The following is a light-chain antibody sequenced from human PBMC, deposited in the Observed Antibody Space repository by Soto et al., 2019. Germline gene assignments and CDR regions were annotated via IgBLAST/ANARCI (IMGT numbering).Light chain of an antibody. Sequence: IVMTQSPVTLSVSPGERATLSCRASQNISRSLAWYQQKPGQGPSLLIYGTSTRAGGVPARFSGGGSGTEFTLTISSLKSEDFAVYYCQQYHDWPPWTFGQGTKVDIK. J-gene: IGKJ1*01. V-gene: IGKV3-15*01. CDR1: QNISRS. CDR3: QQYHDWPPWT. CDR2: GTS.